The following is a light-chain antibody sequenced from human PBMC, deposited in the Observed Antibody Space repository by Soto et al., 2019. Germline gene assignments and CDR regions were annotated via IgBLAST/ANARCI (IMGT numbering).Light chain of an antibody. Sequence: QSVLTQPPSVSGAPGQRVTISCTGSSSNIGAGYDVHWYQQLPGTAPKLLISGNSNRPSGVPDRFSGSKSGTSASLAITGLQAEDEADYYFQSYDSSLIVVFGGWTKRTVL. CDR3: QSYDSSLIVV. J-gene: IGLJ2*01. CDR1: SSNIGAGYD. V-gene: IGLV1-40*01. CDR2: GNS.